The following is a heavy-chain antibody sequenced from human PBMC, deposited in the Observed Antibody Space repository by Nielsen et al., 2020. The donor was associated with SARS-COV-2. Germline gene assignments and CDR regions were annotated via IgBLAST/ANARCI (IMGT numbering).Heavy chain of an antibody. Sequence: SETLSLTCTVSGGSISRDYWSRIRQLPGKALQRIGHIYYSGSTTYNPSLNSRVTFLVDPSKNQFSLKLSSVTAADTAVYYCAALSSGGFDYWGRGTLVTVSS. CDR3: AALSSGGFDY. CDR1: GGSISRDY. J-gene: IGHJ4*02. V-gene: IGHV4-59*13. CDR2: IYYSGST. D-gene: IGHD3-10*01.